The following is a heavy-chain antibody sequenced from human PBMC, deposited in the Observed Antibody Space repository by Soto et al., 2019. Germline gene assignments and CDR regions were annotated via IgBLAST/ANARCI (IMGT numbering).Heavy chain of an antibody. CDR3: AREVREWLSVGFANQYYYYGMDV. CDR2: ISAYNGNT. CDR1: GYTFTSYG. Sequence: GASVKVSCKASGYTFTSYGISWVRQAPGQGLEWMGWISAYNGNTNYAQKLQGRVTMTTDTSTSTAYMELRSLRSDDTAVYYCAREVREWLSVGFANQYYYYGMDVWGQGTTVTVSS. V-gene: IGHV1-18*01. J-gene: IGHJ6*02. D-gene: IGHD3-3*01.